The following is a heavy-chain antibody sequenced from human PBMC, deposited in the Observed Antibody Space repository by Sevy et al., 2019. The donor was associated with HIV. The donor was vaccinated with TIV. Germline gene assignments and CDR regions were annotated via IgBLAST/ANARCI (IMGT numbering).Heavy chain of an antibody. CDR1: GFTFSTYA. D-gene: IGHD3-3*01. V-gene: IGHV3-23*01. J-gene: IGHJ4*02. Sequence: GGSLRLSCAVSGFTFSTYAMSWVRQAPGKGLERVSAISGSGGSRTYYADSVKGRFTISRDNSKNTLYLQMNSLRAEDTAVYYCAKDRDFWRAACYFDYCGQGTLVTVSS. CDR2: ISGSGGSRT. CDR3: AKDRDFWRAACYFDY.